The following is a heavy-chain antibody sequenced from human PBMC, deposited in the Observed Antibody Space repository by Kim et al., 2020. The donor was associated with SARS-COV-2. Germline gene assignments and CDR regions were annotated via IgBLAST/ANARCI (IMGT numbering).Heavy chain of an antibody. V-gene: IGHV1-2*06. Sequence: ASVKVSCKASGYTFTGHYMHWVRQAPGQGLEWMGRINPNSGGTNYAQKFQGRVTMTRDTSISTAYMELRRLRSDDTAVYYCASIAAAGRGGWGDYYYYYGMDVWGQGPTVTVSS. J-gene: IGHJ6*02. D-gene: IGHD6-13*01. CDR1: GYTFTGHY. CDR2: INPNSGGT. CDR3: ASIAAAGRGGWGDYYYYYGMDV.